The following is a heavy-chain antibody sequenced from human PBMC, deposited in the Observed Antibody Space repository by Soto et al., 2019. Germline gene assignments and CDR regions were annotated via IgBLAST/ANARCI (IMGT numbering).Heavy chain of an antibody. CDR1: GFTFGDYA. CDR3: NRIMPPRRVSDM. CDR2: IRTKASGGTA. Sequence: PGGSLRLSCTASGFTFGDYAMNWCRQAPGKGLEWLAFIRTKASGGTAEYAASVKGRFTISRDDSKSIAYLQMNGLETEDTAVYYCNRIMPPRRVSDMWGQGTKVPVSS. V-gene: IGHV3-49*03. D-gene: IGHD2-2*01. J-gene: IGHJ3*02.